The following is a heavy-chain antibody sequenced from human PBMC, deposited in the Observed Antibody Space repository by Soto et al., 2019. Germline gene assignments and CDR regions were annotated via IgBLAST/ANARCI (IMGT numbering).Heavy chain of an antibody. Sequence: KPSETLSLTCTVSGGSISSSSYYWGWIRQPPGKGLEWIGSIYYSGSTYYNPSLKSRVTISVDTSKNQFSLKLSSVTAADTAVYYCARLPYDFWSGYYLGYFDYWGQGTLVTVSS. J-gene: IGHJ4*02. V-gene: IGHV4-39*01. CDR2: IYYSGST. D-gene: IGHD3-3*01. CDR1: GGSISSSSYY. CDR3: ARLPYDFWSGYYLGYFDY.